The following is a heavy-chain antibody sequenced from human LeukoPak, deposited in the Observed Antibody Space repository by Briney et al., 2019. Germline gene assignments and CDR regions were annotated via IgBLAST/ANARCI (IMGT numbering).Heavy chain of an antibody. J-gene: IGHJ4*02. Sequence: QPGRSLRLSCAASGFTFNSYTMHWVRQAPGKGLEWVAVISYDGTKEFYADSVKGRFTISRDNSRNTLYLQMNNLRGEDTAVYYCARPPVSEQQLAPFDYWGQGTLVTVSS. CDR3: ARPPVSEQQLAPFDY. V-gene: IGHV3-30-3*01. D-gene: IGHD6-13*01. CDR1: GFTFNSYT. CDR2: ISYDGTKE.